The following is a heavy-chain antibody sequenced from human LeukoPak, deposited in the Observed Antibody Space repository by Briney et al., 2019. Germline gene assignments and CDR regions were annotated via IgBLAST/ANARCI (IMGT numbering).Heavy chain of an antibody. CDR2: IYYSGST. CDR1: GGSISSSSYY. V-gene: IGHV4-39*01. Sequence: TSETLSLTCTVSGGSISSSSYYWGWIRQPPGKGLEWIGSIYYSGSTYYNPSLKSRVTISVDTSKNQFSLKLSSVTAADTAVYYCARLGGCSGGSCYPPLDYWGQGTLVTVSS. D-gene: IGHD2-15*01. CDR3: ARLGGCSGGSCYPPLDY. J-gene: IGHJ4*02.